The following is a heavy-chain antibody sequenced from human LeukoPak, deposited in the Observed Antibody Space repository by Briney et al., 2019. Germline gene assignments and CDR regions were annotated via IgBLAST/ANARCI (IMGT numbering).Heavy chain of an antibody. Sequence: ASVKVSCKASGYTFTNYAMHWVRQAPGHSLEWIGWINAGNGNTQYSQKFQGRVTITGDTSANTVYMELSSLRSEDTAVYYCARDPFKDSSSWYDYWGQGTLVTVSS. J-gene: IGHJ4*02. CDR3: ARDPFKDSSSWYDY. D-gene: IGHD6-13*01. CDR2: INAGNGNT. CDR1: GYTFTNYA. V-gene: IGHV1-3*01.